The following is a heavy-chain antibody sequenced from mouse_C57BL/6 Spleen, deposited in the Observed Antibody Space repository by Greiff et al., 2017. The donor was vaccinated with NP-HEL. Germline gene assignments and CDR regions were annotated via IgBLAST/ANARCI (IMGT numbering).Heavy chain of an antibody. CDR3: ASQGVVDPGVFDV. D-gene: IGHD1-1*01. J-gene: IGHJ1*03. CDR2: INPSSGYT. V-gene: IGHV1-4*01. Sequence: VQLQQSGAELARPGASVKMSCKASGYTFTSYTMHWVKQRPGQGLEWIGYINPSSGYTKYTQKFKDKATLTADKSSSTAYMQLSSLTSEDSAVYYCASQGVVDPGVFDVWGTGTTVTVSS. CDR1: GYTFTSYT.